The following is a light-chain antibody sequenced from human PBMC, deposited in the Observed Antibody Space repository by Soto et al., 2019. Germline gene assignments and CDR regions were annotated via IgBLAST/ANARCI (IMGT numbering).Light chain of an antibody. Sequence: EIVLTQSPATLSLSPGERATISCRASQSVSSYLAWYQQKPGQAPRLLIYDASNMATGIPARFSGSGSGTDFTLTISSLEPEDFAVYYCQQSSNLFTFGPGTKVDIK. J-gene: IGKJ3*01. CDR2: DAS. V-gene: IGKV3-11*01. CDR3: QQSSNLFT. CDR1: QSVSSY.